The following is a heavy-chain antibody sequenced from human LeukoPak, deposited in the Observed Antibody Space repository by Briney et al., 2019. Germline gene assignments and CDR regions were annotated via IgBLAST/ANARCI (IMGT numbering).Heavy chain of an antibody. J-gene: IGHJ4*02. CDR3: ARHGYSGYSYYFDY. CDR2: IYYSGST. D-gene: IGHD5-12*01. V-gene: IGHV4-39*01. Sequence: SETLSLTCTVSGGSISSSIYYWGWIRQPPGEGLEWIGSIYYSGSTYYNPSLKSRVTISVDTSKNQFSLKLSSVTAADTAVYYCARHGYSGYSYYFDYWGQGTLVTVSS. CDR1: GGSISSSIYY.